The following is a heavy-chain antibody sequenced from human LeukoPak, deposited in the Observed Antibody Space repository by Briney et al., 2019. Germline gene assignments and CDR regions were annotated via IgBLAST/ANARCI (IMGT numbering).Heavy chain of an antibody. J-gene: IGHJ4*02. D-gene: IGHD3-22*01. CDR3: ARNYYDGSGSHDY. Sequence: PSETLSLTCTVSGGSISSSIYYWGWIRQPPGKGLEWIGSIYYSGSTYYNSSLKSRVTISVDTSKNQFSLKLSSVTAADTAVYYCARNYYDGSGSHDYWGQGTLVTVSS. V-gene: IGHV4-39*01. CDR1: GGSISSSIYY. CDR2: IYYSGST.